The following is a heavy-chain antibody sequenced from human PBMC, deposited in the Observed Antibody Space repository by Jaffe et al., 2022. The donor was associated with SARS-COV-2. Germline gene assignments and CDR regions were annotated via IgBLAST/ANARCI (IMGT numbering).Heavy chain of an antibody. CDR2: INHSGST. Sequence: QVQLQQWGAGLLKPSETLSLTCAVYGGSFSGYYWSWIRQPPGKGLEWIGEINHSGSTNYNPSLKSRVTISVDTSKNQFSLKLSSVTAADTAVYYCASRYSSSWYRVLLYGMDVWGQGTTVTVSS. CDR3: ASRYSSSWYRVLLYGMDV. D-gene: IGHD6-13*01. J-gene: IGHJ6*02. V-gene: IGHV4-34*01. CDR1: GGSFSGYY.